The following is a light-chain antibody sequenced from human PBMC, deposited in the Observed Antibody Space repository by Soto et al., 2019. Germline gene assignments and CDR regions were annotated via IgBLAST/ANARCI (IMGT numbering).Light chain of an antibody. CDR3: QQRSNWPRT. CDR1: QGVSSY. J-gene: IGKJ1*01. CDR2: DAS. V-gene: IGKV3-11*01. Sequence: EIVLTQSPAPMSLSPGERATLPCRASQGVSSYLAWYQQNPGQAPRLLIYDASNRATGIPARFSGSGSGADFTLTISSLEPEDFAVYYCQQRSNWPRTFGQGTKVESK.